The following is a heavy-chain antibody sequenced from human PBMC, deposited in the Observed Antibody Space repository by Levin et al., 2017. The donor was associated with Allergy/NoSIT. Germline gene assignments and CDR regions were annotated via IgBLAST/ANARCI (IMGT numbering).Heavy chain of an antibody. CDR3: AILKSYY. CDR1: GYNFIRYH. D-gene: IGHD3-10*01. CDR2: IDPKSGDT. V-gene: IGHV1-2*02. J-gene: IGHJ4*02. Sequence: GESLKISCKTSGYNFIRYHIHWVRQAPGQGLEYMGWIDPKSGDTMFVQNFQGRVTLTRDTSTSTAYLEMSGLTSDDTAIYYCAILKSYYWGQGTLVTVSS.